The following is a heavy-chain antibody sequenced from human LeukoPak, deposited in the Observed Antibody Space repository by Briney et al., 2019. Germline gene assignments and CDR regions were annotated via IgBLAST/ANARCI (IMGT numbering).Heavy chain of an antibody. Sequence: PSETLSLTGTVSGGSISSSSYYWGWIRQPPGKGLEWIGSIYYSGSTYYNPSLKSRVTISVDTSKNQFSLKLSSVTAADTAVYYCASLVEYYYDKGEDYWGQGTLVTVSS. V-gene: IGHV4-39*01. CDR2: IYYSGST. J-gene: IGHJ4*02. D-gene: IGHD3-22*01. CDR1: GGSISSSSYY. CDR3: ASLVEYYYDKGEDY.